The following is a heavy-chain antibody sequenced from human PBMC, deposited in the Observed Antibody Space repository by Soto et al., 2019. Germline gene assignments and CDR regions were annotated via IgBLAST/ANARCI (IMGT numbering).Heavy chain of an antibody. CDR2: IYYSGST. J-gene: IGHJ6*02. D-gene: IGHD3-10*01. V-gene: IGHV4-39*01. CDR3: ASSIHLLWFGMDV. CDR1: GGSISSSSYY. Sequence: SETLSLTCTVSGGSISSSSYYWGWIRQPPGKGLEWIGSIYYSGSTYYNPSLKSRVTISVDTSKNQFSLKLSSVTAADTAVYYCASSIHLLWFGMDVWGQGTTVTVSS.